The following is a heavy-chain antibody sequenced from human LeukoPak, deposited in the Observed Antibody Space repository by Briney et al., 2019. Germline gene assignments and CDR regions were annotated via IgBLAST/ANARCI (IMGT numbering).Heavy chain of an antibody. CDR2: IKQDGSEK. CDR1: GFTFSSYW. D-gene: IGHD3-22*01. Sequence: PGGSLRLSCAASGFTFSSYWMSWVRQAPGKGLEWVANIKQDGSEKYYVDSVKGRFTTSRDNAKNSLYLQMNSLRAEDTAVYYCARVLRGYYYDSSGYYGGAFDIWGQGTMVTVSS. J-gene: IGHJ3*02. CDR3: ARVLRGYYYDSSGYYGGAFDI. V-gene: IGHV3-7*01.